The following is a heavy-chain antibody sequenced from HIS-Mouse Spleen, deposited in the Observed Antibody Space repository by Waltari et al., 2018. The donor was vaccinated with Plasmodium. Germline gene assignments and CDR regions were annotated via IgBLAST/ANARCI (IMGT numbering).Heavy chain of an antibody. V-gene: IGHV4-34*01. Sequence: QVQLQQWGAGLLKPSETLSLTCAVYGGSFSGTYWSWIRQPPGKGREGIGEIKHSGSTNCNPSLKSRVTISVDTSKNQFSLKLSSVTAADTAVYYCARGRVLGTSSGYFDLWGRGTLVTVSS. CDR2: IKHSGST. D-gene: IGHD3-10*01. CDR1: GGSFSGTY. CDR3: ARGRVLGTSSGYFDL. J-gene: IGHJ2*01.